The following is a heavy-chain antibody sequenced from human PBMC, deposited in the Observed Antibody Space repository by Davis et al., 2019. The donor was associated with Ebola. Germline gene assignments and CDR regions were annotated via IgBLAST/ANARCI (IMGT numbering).Heavy chain of an antibody. D-gene: IGHD4-17*01. V-gene: IGHV3-33*01. CDR1: GFTFSSYG. CDR2: IWYDGCNK. J-gene: IGHJ6*02. CDR3: ARDPVYGDFRSGGDGMDV. Sequence: PGGSLRLSCAASGFTFSSYGMHWVRQAPGKGLEWVAVIWYDGCNKYYADSVKGRFTISRDNSKNTLYLQMNSLRDEDTAVYYCARDPVYGDFRSGGDGMDVWGQGTTVTVSS.